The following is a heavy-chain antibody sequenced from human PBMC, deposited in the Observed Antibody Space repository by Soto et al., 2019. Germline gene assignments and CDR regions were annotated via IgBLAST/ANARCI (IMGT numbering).Heavy chain of an antibody. CDR2: FDPEDGET. J-gene: IGHJ3*02. CDR1: GYTLTELS. CDR3: ATDTYYYGSGDAFDI. Sequence: ASVKVSCKVSGYTLTELSMHWVRQAPGKGLEWMGGFDPEDGETIYAQKFQGRVTMTEDTSTDTAYMELSSLRSEDTAVYYCATDTYYYGSGDAFDIWGQGTMVTVSS. V-gene: IGHV1-24*01. D-gene: IGHD3-10*01.